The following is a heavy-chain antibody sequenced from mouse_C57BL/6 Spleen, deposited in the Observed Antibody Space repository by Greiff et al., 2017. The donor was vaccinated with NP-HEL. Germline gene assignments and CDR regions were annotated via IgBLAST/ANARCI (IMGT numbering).Heavy chain of an antibody. CDR3: ARGPTTVYAMDY. D-gene: IGHD1-1*01. CDR2: ISYDGSN. CDR1: GYSITSGYY. J-gene: IGHJ4*01. V-gene: IGHV3-6*01. Sequence: ESGPGLVKPSQSLSLTCSVTGYSITSGYYWNWIRQFPGNKLEWMGYISYDGSNNYNPSLKNRISITRDTSKNQFFLKLNSVTTEDTATYYGARGPTTVYAMDYWGQGTSVTVSS.